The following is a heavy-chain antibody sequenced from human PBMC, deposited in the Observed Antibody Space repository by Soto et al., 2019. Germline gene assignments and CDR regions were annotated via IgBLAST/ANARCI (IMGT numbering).Heavy chain of an antibody. CDR1: GYTFTSYY. D-gene: IGHD6-19*01. CDR3: ARGRRAVAGTTHSYGMDV. Sequence: ASVKVSCKASGYTFTSYYMHWVRQGPGQGLEWMGIINPSGGSTSYAQKFQGRVTMTRDTSTSTVYMELSSLRSEDTAVYYCARGRRAVAGTTHSYGMDVWGQGTKVTV. CDR2: INPSGGST. J-gene: IGHJ6*02. V-gene: IGHV1-46*01.